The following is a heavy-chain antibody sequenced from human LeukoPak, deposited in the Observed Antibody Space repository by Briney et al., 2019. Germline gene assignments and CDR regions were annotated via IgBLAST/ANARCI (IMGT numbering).Heavy chain of an antibody. V-gene: IGHV5-51*01. J-gene: IGHJ6*03. CDR1: GYSFSSYW. D-gene: IGHD4-17*01. Sequence: GESLKISCKGSGYSFSSYWIGWVRQMPGKGLECMGIIYPGDAGPRYSPSFQGQVTISADKSISNAYLQWSSLKASDTAMYYCARRDYGDYYMDVWGKGTTVTVSS. CDR3: ARRDYGDYYMDV. CDR2: IYPGDAGP.